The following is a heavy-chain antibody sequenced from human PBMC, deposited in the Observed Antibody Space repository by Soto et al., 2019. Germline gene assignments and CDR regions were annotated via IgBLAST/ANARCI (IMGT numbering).Heavy chain of an antibody. Sequence: AGESLKISCKGSGYSFTSYWIGWVRQMPGKGLEWMGIIYPGDSDTRYSPSFQGQVTISADKSISTAYLQWSSLKASDTAMYYCARHQTYYYDSSGYYYAKSNYYYYGMDVWGQGTTVTVSS. J-gene: IGHJ6*02. V-gene: IGHV5-51*01. D-gene: IGHD3-22*01. CDR2: IYPGDSDT. CDR3: ARHQTYYYDSSGYYYAKSNYYYYGMDV. CDR1: GYSFTSYW.